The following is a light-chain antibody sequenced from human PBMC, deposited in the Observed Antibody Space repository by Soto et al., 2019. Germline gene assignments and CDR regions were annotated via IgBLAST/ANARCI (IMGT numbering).Light chain of an antibody. J-gene: IGKJ2*01. Sequence: DIQMTQSPSSLSASVGDRVTITCRASQSVSSYLNWYQQKPGKAPKLLIYAASSLQSGVPSGFSGSGSGTDFTLTISSLQPEDSATYYCQQFYSTPYTFGQGTKLEIK. CDR2: AAS. V-gene: IGKV1-39*01. CDR3: QQFYSTPYT. CDR1: QSVSSY.